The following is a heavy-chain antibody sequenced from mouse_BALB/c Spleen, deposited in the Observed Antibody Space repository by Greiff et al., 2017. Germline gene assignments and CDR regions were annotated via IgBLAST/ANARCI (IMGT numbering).Heavy chain of an antibody. CDR1: GYTFTSYY. Sequence: VKLQESGPELVKPGASVRISCKASGYTFTSYYIHWVKQRPGQGLEWIGWIYPGNVNTKYNEKFKGKATLTADKSSSTAYMQLSSLTSEDSAVYFCARGGGNYGYAMDYWGQGTSVTVSS. CDR3: ARGGGNYGYAMDY. CDR2: IYPGNVNT. V-gene: IGHV1S56*01. J-gene: IGHJ4*01. D-gene: IGHD2-1*01.